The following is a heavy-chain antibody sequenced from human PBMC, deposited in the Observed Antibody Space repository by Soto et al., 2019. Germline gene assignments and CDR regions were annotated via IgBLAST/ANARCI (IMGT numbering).Heavy chain of an antibody. Sequence: ASVKVSFKASGYTFTSYDINWVRQAAGRGLEWMGWMNPNSGNTAYAQKFQGRVTMTRNTSISTAYMELSSLRSDDTAVYYCARPDHYYGMNVWGQGTTVTVSS. J-gene: IGHJ6*02. CDR2: MNPNSGNT. CDR3: ARPDHYYGMNV. CDR1: GYTFTSYD. V-gene: IGHV1-8*01.